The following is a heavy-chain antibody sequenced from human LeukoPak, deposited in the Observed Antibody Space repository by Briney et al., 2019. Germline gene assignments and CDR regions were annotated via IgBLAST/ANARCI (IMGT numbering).Heavy chain of an antibody. CDR2: INHSGST. Sequence: SETLSLTCAVYGGSFSGYYWSWIRQPPGRGLEWIGEINHSGSTNYNPSLKSRVTISVDTSKNQFSLKLSSVTAADTAVYYCARGPYSSGWYNYFDYWGQGTLVTVSS. V-gene: IGHV4-34*01. D-gene: IGHD6-19*01. J-gene: IGHJ4*02. CDR1: GGSFSGYY. CDR3: ARGPYSSGWYNYFDY.